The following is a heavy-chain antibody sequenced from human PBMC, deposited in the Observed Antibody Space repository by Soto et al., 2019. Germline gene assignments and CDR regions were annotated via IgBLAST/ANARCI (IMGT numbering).Heavy chain of an antibody. CDR2: ISSSGSTI. CDR3: ARDRITFGGVIVPTADFDY. Sequence: PGGSLRLSCAASGFTFSDYYMSWIRQAPGKGLEWVSYISSSGSTIYYADSVKGRFTISRDNAKNSLYLQMNSLRAEDTAVYYCARDRITFGGVIVPTADFDYWGQGTLVTVSS. J-gene: IGHJ4*02. V-gene: IGHV3-11*01. CDR1: GFTFSDYY. D-gene: IGHD3-16*02.